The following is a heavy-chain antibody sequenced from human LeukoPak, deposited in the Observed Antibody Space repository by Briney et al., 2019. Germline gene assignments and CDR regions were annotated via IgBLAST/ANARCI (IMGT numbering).Heavy chain of an antibody. Sequence: SETLSLTCTVSGDSISSYYCSWIRQPPGKGLEWIGYIYYSGSTSYNPSLKSRVTISLDTSNNQFSLKLRSVTAADTAVYYCAREVRGDSRQFDYWGQGTLVTVSS. D-gene: IGHD6-13*01. CDR2: IYYSGST. CDR1: GDSISSYY. V-gene: IGHV4-59*01. J-gene: IGHJ4*02. CDR3: AREVRGDSRQFDY.